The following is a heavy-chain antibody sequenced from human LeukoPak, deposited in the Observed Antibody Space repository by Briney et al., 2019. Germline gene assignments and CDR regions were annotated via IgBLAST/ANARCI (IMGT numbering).Heavy chain of an antibody. Sequence: GASVKVSCKASGGTFSSYAISWVRQAPGQGLEWMGGIIPIFGTANYAQKFQGRVTITADESTSTAYMELSSLRSEDTAVYYCAAANPYSSSWSYYFDYWGQGTLVTVSS. CDR1: GGTFSSYA. CDR2: IIPIFGTA. J-gene: IGHJ4*02. D-gene: IGHD6-13*01. CDR3: AAANPYSSSWSYYFDY. V-gene: IGHV1-69*13.